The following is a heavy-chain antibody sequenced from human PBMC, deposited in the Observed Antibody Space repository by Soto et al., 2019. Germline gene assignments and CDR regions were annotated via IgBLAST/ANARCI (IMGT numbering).Heavy chain of an antibody. D-gene: IGHD6-19*01. CDR2: IYYSGST. J-gene: IGHJ4*02. CDR1: GGSISSSSYY. Sequence: PSETLSLTCAVSGGSISSSSYYWGWIRQPPGKGLEWIGSIYYSGSTYYNPSLKSRVTISVDTSKNQFSLKLSSVTAADTAVYYCARITGYSSGCSIDYWAQRTPVTVSS. V-gene: IGHV4-39*01. CDR3: ARITGYSSGCSIDY.